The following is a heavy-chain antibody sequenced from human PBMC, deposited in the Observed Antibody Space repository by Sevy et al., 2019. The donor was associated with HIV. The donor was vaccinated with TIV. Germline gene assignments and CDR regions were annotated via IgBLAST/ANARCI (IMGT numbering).Heavy chain of an antibody. V-gene: IGHV3-30*03. CDR2: ISYDKSER. Sequence: GGSLRLSCAASGFTFGSYGMHWVRQAPGRGLEWVSFISYDKSERYYGDFVRGRFTISRDNFTNTLWLEMNSLRPEDTAVYYCARDNSGYFHFDYWGQGTLVTVSS. CDR1: GFTFGSYG. D-gene: IGHD3-22*01. J-gene: IGHJ4*02. CDR3: ARDNSGYFHFDY.